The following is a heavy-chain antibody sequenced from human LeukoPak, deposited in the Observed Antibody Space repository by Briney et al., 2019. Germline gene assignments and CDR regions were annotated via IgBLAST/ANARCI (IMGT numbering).Heavy chain of an antibody. V-gene: IGHV1-69*06. D-gene: IGHD3-3*01. CDR3: ARGDYYDFWSGYYSSLDY. CDR2: IIPIFGTA. Sequence: SVKVSCKASGGTFSSYAISWVRQAPGQGLEWMGGIIPIFGTANYAQKFQGRVTITADKSTSTAYMELSSLRSEDTAVYYCARGDYYDFWSGYYSSLDYWGQGTLVTVSS. CDR1: GGTFSSYA. J-gene: IGHJ4*02.